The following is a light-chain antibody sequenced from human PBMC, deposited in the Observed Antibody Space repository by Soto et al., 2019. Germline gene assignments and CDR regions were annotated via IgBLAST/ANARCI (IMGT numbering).Light chain of an antibody. CDR1: QVIGDT. Sequence: VLTQSPATLSLSPGERATLSCRASQVIGDTLAWYQHKPGHAPRLLIYDASNRATGIPARFSGSGSGTEFTLTISSLQPDDFATYYCQQYNSYPLTFGGGTKGDIK. CDR3: QQYNSYPLT. V-gene: IGKV3-11*01. CDR2: DAS. J-gene: IGKJ4*01.